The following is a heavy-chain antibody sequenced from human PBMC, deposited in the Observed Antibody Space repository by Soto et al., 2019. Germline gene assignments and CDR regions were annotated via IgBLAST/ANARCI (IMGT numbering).Heavy chain of an antibody. Sequence: QLVESGGGVVQPGGSLRLSCAASGFTLITYWMSWVRQAPGKGLEWVANIKQDGSEKYYVESVEGRFTISRENAKNSLYLQMNSLRAEDTAVYYCVTGGSYYGVWGQGTLVTVSS. J-gene: IGHJ4*02. CDR1: GFTLITYW. V-gene: IGHV3-7*01. CDR3: VTGGSYYGV. D-gene: IGHD1-26*01. CDR2: IKQDGSEK.